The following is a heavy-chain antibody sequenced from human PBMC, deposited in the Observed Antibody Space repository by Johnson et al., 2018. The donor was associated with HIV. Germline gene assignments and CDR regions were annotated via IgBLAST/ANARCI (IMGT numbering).Heavy chain of an antibody. V-gene: IGHV3-11*04. Sequence: QVQLVESGGGLVKPGGSLRLSCAASGFTFSDYYMTWIRQAPGKGLEWLSFISSSGDIIRYADSVKGRFTISRDNTKNSLNLQRNSLRDEDTAVYYCARRTVTALFDIWGQGTMVTVSS. CDR1: GFTFSDYY. D-gene: IGHD4-17*01. CDR2: ISSSGDII. CDR3: ARRTVTALFDI. J-gene: IGHJ3*02.